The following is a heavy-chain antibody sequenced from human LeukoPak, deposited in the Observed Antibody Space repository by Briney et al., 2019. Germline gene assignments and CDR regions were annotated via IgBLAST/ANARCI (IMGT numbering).Heavy chain of an antibody. D-gene: IGHD6-13*01. CDR3: ARGGAGIWSRWASYNWFDP. CDR1: GYTFTSYY. V-gene: IGHV1-46*01. Sequence: GASVKVSCKASGYTFTSYYMHWVRQAPGQGLEWMGIINPSGGSTSYAQKFQGRVTMTRDTSTNTVYMELSSLRSEDTAVYYCARGGAGIWSRWASYNWFDPWGQGTLVTVSS. J-gene: IGHJ5*02. CDR2: INPSGGST.